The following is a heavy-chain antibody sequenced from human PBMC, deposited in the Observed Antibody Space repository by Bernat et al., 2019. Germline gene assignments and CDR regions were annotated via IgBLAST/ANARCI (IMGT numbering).Heavy chain of an antibody. J-gene: IGHJ3*02. V-gene: IGHV3-30-3*01. CDR1: GLSFRTCA. CDR3: IRENDAFDI. Sequence: QVQVVESGGGVVQPGRSLRLSCAASGLSFRTCAMHWVRQAPGKGLEWVALITYDGSNKYYADSVQGRCTISRDNSKNTLYLQLNSLRAEDTAVYYCIRENDAFDIWGQGTMVTVSS. CDR2: ITYDGSNK.